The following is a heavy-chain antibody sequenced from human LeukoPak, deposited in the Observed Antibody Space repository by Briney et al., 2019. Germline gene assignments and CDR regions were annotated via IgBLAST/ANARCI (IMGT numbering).Heavy chain of an antibody. V-gene: IGHV3-30*03. CDR1: GFTFSSYS. J-gene: IGHJ5*02. Sequence: GRSLRLSCAASGFTFSSYSIHWVRQAPGKGLEWVAVISYDGSNKYYEDSVKGRFTISRDNSKNTLYLHMNSLRAEDTAVYYCHGWFDPWGQGTLVTVSS. CDR2: ISYDGSNK. CDR3: HGWFDP.